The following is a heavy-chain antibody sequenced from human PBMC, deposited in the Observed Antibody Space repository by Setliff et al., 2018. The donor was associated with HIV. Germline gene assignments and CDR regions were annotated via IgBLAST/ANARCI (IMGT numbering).Heavy chain of an antibody. Sequence: SETLSLTCTVSGDSISPYYWSWIRQPAGKGLEWIGRIYTSGSTNYNPSLKSRVTMSVDTSKNQFSLKLSSVTAADTAVYYCARTLAYHAFDIWGQGTMVTVSS. J-gene: IGHJ3*02. CDR2: IYTSGST. D-gene: IGHD2-2*01. V-gene: IGHV4-4*07. CDR1: GDSISPYY. CDR3: ARTLAYHAFDI.